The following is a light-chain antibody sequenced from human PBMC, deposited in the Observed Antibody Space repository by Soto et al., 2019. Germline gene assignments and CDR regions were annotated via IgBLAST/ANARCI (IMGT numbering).Light chain of an antibody. Sequence: QSALTQPRSVSGSPGQSVTISCTGTSSDIGGYNFVSWYQQHPGKAPKLMIYDVSKRPSGVPDRFSGSKSGNTASLTISGLQADDDSDYYCCSYAGAYTLIFGGGTKLTVL. CDR1: SSDIGGYNF. CDR3: CSYAGAYTLI. CDR2: DVS. V-gene: IGLV2-11*01. J-gene: IGLJ2*01.